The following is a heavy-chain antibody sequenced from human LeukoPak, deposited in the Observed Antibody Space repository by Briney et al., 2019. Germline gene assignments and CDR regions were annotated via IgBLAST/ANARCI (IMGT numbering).Heavy chain of an antibody. CDR3: ARAPLEIVGIDY. D-gene: IGHD1-26*01. J-gene: IGHJ4*02. CDR1: GFTFGSFG. Sequence: SGGSLRLSCAASGFTFGSFGMNWVRQAPERGLEWVSYISSSGNAIYYAESVKGRFTISRDNARNSLYLQMDSLRVEDTAVYYCARAPLEIVGIDYWGQGTLVTVSS. V-gene: IGHV3-48*01. CDR2: ISSSGNAI.